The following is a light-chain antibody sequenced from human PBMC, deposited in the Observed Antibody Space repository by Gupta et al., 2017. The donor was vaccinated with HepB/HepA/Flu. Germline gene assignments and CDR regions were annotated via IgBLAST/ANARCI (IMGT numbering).Light chain of an antibody. CDR3: SSYTSASTLV. CDR1: ASDIGGYDY. J-gene: IGLJ2*01. Sequence: QSALLPPPSVSASPGQPITITWTGTASDIGGYDYVSWYQQQPGKAPKLLLYGVNSRPSGVSDRFSASKSGNTASLTISWLQGEDEAHYYCSSYTSASTLVFGGGTTLTVL. V-gene: IGLV2-14*03. CDR2: GVN.